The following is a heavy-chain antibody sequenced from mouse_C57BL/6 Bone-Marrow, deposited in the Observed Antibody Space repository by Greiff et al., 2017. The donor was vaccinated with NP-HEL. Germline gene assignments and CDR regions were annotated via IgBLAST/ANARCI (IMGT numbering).Heavy chain of an antibody. J-gene: IGHJ4*01. Sequence: ESGPGLVKPSQSLSLTCSVTGYSITSGYYWNWIRQFPGNKLEWMGYISYDGSNNYNPSLKNRISITRDTSKNQFFLKLNSVTTEDTATYYCARDNYGSPYAMDYWGQGTSVTVSS. CDR2: ISYDGSN. CDR1: GYSITSGYY. CDR3: ARDNYGSPYAMDY. V-gene: IGHV3-6*01. D-gene: IGHD1-1*01.